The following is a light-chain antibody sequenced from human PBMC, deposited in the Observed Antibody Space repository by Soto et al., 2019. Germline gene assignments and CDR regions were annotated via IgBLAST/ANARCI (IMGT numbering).Light chain of an antibody. CDR3: QQYRSWPRT. CDR1: QSVRSK. V-gene: IGKV3-15*01. CDR2: GAS. Sequence: EVVMTQSPDTLSVSPGETVTLSCRASQSVRSKLAWYQQKPGQAPRLFIYGASTRATGIPARFSGSGSGTEFTLTITSLRPEDFGVYYCQQYRSWPRTFGQGTKVDIK. J-gene: IGKJ1*01.